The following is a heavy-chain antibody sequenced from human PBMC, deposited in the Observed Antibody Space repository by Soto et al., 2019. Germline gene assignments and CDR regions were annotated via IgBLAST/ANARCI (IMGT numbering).Heavy chain of an antibody. CDR2: ISAYNGNT. D-gene: IGHD6-19*01. CDR1: GYTFTSYG. J-gene: IGHJ6*02. V-gene: IGHV1-18*01. Sequence: AAVKVSCKASGYTFTSYGISWVRQAPGQGLEWMGWISAYNGNTNYAQKLQGRVTMTTDTSTSTAYMELRSLRSDDTAVYYCAREGIAVAGTRGYYYGMDVWGQGTTVTVSS. CDR3: AREGIAVAGTRGYYYGMDV.